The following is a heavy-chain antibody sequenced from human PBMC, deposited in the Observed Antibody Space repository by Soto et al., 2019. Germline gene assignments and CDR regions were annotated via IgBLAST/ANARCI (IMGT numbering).Heavy chain of an antibody. CDR2: IYYSGST. J-gene: IGHJ4*02. CDR1: GGSISSYY. V-gene: IGHV4-59*08. D-gene: IGHD1-7*01. Sequence: PSETLSLTCTVYGGSISSYYWSWIRQPPGKGQEWIGYIYYSGSTNYNPSLKSRVTISVDTSKNQFSLKLSSVTAADTAVYYCATMGTPATGLYYFDYWGQGTLVTVSS. CDR3: ATMGTPATGLYYFDY.